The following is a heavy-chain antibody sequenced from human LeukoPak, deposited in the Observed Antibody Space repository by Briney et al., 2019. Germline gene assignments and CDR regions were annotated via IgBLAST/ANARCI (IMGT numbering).Heavy chain of an antibody. D-gene: IGHD2-15*01. V-gene: IGHV3-13*01. CDR2: IGTAGDT. Sequence: GGSLRLSCAASGFTFSSYDMHWVRQATGKGLEWVSAIGTAGDTYYPGSVKGRFTISRENAKNSLYLQMNSLRAGDTAVYYCARGLGYCSGGSCYGPLDVWGKGTTVTISS. J-gene: IGHJ6*04. CDR1: GFTFSSYD. CDR3: ARGLGYCSGGSCYGPLDV.